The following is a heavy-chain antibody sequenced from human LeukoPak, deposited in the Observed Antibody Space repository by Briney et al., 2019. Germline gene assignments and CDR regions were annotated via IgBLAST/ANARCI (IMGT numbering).Heavy chain of an antibody. Sequence: SETLSLTCTASGGSISGDYWSWIRQPPGKGLEWIGHISYSGITNYKPSLKSRVTISTDTSKNQVSLKLKSVTAADTAVYYSSRDSPRGHIGDPWGQGTLVTVSS. CDR1: GGSISGDY. CDR2: ISYSGIT. D-gene: IGHD3-10*01. CDR3: SRDSPRGHIGDP. J-gene: IGHJ5*02. V-gene: IGHV4-59*01.